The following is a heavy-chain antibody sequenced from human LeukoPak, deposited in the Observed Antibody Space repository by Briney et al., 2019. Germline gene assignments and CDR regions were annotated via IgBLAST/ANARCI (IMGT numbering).Heavy chain of an antibody. CDR3: ARANVLDYDSSGYYYGSYFDY. D-gene: IGHD3-22*01. CDR1: GYTFTSHY. V-gene: IGHV1-46*01. CDR2: INPSGGST. Sequence: ASVKVSCKASGYTFTSHYMHWVRQAPGQGLEWMGIINPSGGSTSYAQKFQGRVTMTRDTSTSTVYMELSSLRSEDTAVYYCARANVLDYDSSGYYYGSYFDYWGQGTLVTVSS. J-gene: IGHJ4*02.